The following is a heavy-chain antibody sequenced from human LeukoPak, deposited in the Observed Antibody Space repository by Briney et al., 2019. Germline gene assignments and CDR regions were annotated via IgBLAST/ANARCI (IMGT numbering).Heavy chain of an antibody. CDR2: INPNSGGT. J-gene: IGHJ4*02. CDR1: GYTFTGYY. Sequence: ASVKVSCKASGYTFTGYYMHWVRQAPGQGLEWMGWINPNSGGTNYAQKFQGRVTMTRNTSISTAYMELSSLRSEDTAVYYCARCFSTSWYCYFDFWGQGTLVTVSS. D-gene: IGHD6-13*01. V-gene: IGHV1-2*02. CDR3: ARCFSTSWYCYFDF.